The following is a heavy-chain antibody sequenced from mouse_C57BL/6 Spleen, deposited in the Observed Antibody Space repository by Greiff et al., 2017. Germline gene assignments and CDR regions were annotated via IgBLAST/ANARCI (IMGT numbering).Heavy chain of an antibody. D-gene: IGHD1-1*01. CDR1: GYTFTSYW. J-gene: IGHJ4*01. Sequence: VQLKQSGTVLARPGASVKMSCKTSGYTFTSYWMHWVKQRPGQGLEWIGAIYPGNSDTSYNQKFKGKAKLTAVTSASTAYMELSSLTNEDSAVYYCTRRDYYGSSYVYYAMDYWGQGTSVTVSS. CDR2: IYPGNSDT. V-gene: IGHV1-5*01. CDR3: TRRDYYGSSYVYYAMDY.